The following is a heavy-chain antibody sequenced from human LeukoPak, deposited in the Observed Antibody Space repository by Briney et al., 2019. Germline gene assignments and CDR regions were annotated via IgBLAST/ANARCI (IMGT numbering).Heavy chain of an antibody. D-gene: IGHD5-18*01. V-gene: IGHV1-2*02. J-gene: IGHJ4*02. CDR1: AYTFTAYY. Sequence: ASVKVSCKASAYTFTAYYIHWVRPAPGQGLEWVGWINPNSGGPNSAQKFQGTIYAQRFQGRVTMTRNTSISTAYMELSSLRSEDTAVYYCARLRGGPHIGSYGYYVDDWGQGTLVTVSS. CDR3: ARLRGGPHIGSYGYYVDD. CDR2: INPNSGGP.